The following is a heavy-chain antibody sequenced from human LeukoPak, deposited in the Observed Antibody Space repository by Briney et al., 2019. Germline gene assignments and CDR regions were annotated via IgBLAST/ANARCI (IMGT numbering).Heavy chain of an antibody. CDR3: ARAPFRGYTTGWYRYFDS. Sequence: PGGSLRLSCAASGVIVSGNYMSWVRQAPGKGLEWVSVIYSGGRAYYADSVKGRFTISRDGSKNTLFPQMNSLRAEDTAVYYCARAPFRGYTTGWYRYFDSWGQGTLVTVSS. CDR2: IYSGGRA. J-gene: IGHJ4*02. CDR1: GVIVSGNY. V-gene: IGHV3-66*01. D-gene: IGHD6-19*01.